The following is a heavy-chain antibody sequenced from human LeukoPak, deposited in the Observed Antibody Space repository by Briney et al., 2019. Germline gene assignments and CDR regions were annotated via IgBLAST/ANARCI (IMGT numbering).Heavy chain of an antibody. V-gene: IGHV1-69*06. D-gene: IGHD3-9*01. CDR2: IIPIFGTA. CDR1: GYTFTSYD. J-gene: IGHJ4*02. CDR3: ARYDILTGHFDY. Sequence: GASVKVSCKASGYTFTSYDINWVRQATGQGLEWMGGIIPIFGTANYAQRFQGRVTITADKSTSTAYMELSSLRSEDTAVYYCARYDILTGHFDYWGQGTLVTVSS.